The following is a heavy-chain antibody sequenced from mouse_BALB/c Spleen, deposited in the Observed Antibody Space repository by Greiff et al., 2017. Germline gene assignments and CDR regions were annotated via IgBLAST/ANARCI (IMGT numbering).Heavy chain of an antibody. D-gene: IGHD1-2*01. J-gene: IGHJ3*01. CDR1: GFAFSSYD. CDR3: ARWAPATFAY. CDR2: ISSGGGST. Sequence: EVKLMESGGGLVKPGGSLKLSCAASGFAFSSYDMSWVRQTPEKRLEWVAYISSGGGSTYYPDTVKGRFTISRDNAKNTLYLQMSSLKSEDTAMYYCARWAPATFAYWGQGTLVTVSA. V-gene: IGHV5-12-1*01.